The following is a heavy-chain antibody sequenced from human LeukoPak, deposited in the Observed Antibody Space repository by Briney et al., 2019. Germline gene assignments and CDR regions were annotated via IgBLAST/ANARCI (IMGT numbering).Heavy chain of an antibody. CDR2: INPNSGGT. CDR1: GYTFTGYY. D-gene: IGHD6-13*01. J-gene: IGHJ4*02. Sequence: ASVKVSCKASGYTFTGYYMHWVRQAPGQGLEWMGRINPNSGGTNYAQKFQGRVTMTRDTSISTAYMELSRLRSDDTAVYYCARGDRSSSWYGSGYFDYWGQGTLVTVSS. V-gene: IGHV1-2*06. CDR3: ARGDRSSSWYGSGYFDY.